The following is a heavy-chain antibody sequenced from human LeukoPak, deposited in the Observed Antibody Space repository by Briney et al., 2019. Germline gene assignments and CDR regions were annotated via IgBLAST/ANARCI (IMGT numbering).Heavy chain of an antibody. V-gene: IGHV1-2*02. CDR2: INPNSGDT. D-gene: IGHD1-26*01. J-gene: IGHJ4*02. CDR3: ARGLMSAVGVGYFDY. Sequence: ASVKVSCKASGYTFTAYYIHWVRQAPGQGLEWLGWINPNSGDTNCAQKFQGRVTMTRDTSITTAYMELSRLKSDDTAVYYCARGLMSAVGVGYFDYWGQGTLVTVSS. CDR1: GYTFTAYY.